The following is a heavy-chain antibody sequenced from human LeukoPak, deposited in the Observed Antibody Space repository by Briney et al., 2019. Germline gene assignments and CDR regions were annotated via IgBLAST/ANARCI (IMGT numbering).Heavy chain of an antibody. J-gene: IGHJ2*01. D-gene: IGHD1-26*01. CDR2: INPSGGST. V-gene: IGHV1-46*01. Sequence: GASVKVSCKASGYTFTSYYMHWVRQAPGQGLEWMGIINPSGGSTSYAQKFQGRVTMTRDMSTSTVYMELSSLRSEDTAVYYCARDPSGWSSHWYFDLWGRGTLVTVSS. CDR1: GYTFTSYY. CDR3: ARDPSGWSSHWYFDL.